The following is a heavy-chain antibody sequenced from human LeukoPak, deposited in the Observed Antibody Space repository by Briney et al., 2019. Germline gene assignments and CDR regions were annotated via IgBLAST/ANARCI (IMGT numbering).Heavy chain of an antibody. CDR3: ARGPISLYCSSTSCYSGYDY. Sequence: PSETLSLTGAVYGGSFSGYYWSWIRQPPGKGLEWIGEINHSGSTNYNPSLKSRVTISVDTSKNQFSLKLSSVTAADTAVYYCARGPISLYCSSTSCYSGYDYWGQGTLVTVSS. CDR2: INHSGST. D-gene: IGHD2-2*01. J-gene: IGHJ4*02. V-gene: IGHV4-34*01. CDR1: GGSFSGYY.